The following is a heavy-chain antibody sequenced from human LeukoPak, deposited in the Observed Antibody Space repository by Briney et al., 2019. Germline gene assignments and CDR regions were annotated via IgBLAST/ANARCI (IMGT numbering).Heavy chain of an antibody. CDR1: GFTFDDYA. V-gene: IGHV3-9*01. D-gene: IGHD5-18*01. Sequence: GGSLRLSCAASGFTFDDYAMHWVRQAPGKGLEWVSGISWNSGSIGYADSVKGRFTISRDNAKNSLYLQMNSLRAEDTAVYYCASQMGGYSYGYDGMDVWGQGTTVTVSS. CDR2: ISWNSGSI. CDR3: ASQMGGYSYGYDGMDV. J-gene: IGHJ6*02.